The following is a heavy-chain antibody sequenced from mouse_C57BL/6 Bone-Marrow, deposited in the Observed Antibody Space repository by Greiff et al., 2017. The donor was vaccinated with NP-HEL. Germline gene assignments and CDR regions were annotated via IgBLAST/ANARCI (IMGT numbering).Heavy chain of an antibody. D-gene: IGHD1-1*01. V-gene: IGHV6-3*01. CDR1: GFTFSNYW. CDR3: AGLYYYGSSCWYFDV. CDR2: IRLKSDNYAT. Sequence: EVKLVESGGGLVQPGGSMKLSCVASGFTFSNYWMNWVRQSPEKGLEWVAQIRLKSDNYATHYAESVKGRFTISRAASKSSVYLRMNNLRAEDTGIYYCAGLYYYGSSCWYFDVWGTGTTVTVSS. J-gene: IGHJ1*03.